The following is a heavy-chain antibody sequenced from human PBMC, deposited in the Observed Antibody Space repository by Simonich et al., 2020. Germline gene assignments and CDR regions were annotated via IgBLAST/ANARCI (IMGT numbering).Heavy chain of an antibody. Sequence: QVQLVQSGAEVKKPGASVKVSCKASGYTFTSYGISWVRQAPGQGPEWMGWISAYKGNTNYAQKLQGRVTMTTDTSTSTAYMELRSLRSDDTAVYYCARASRGTWWYYYFDYWGQGTLVTVSS. V-gene: IGHV1-18*01. CDR1: GYTFTSYG. D-gene: IGHD2-15*01. CDR3: ARASRGTWWYYYFDY. J-gene: IGHJ4*02. CDR2: ISAYKGNT.